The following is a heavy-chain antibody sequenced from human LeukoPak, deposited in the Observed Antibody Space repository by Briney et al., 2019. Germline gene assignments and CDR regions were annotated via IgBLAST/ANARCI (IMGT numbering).Heavy chain of an antibody. CDR3: ARERWARLLGAFDI. CDR2: IYTSGST. D-gene: IGHD3-16*01. Sequence: PSETLSLTCTVSGGSISSGSYYWSWIRQPAGKGLEWIGRIYTSGSTNYNPSLKSRVTISVDTSKNQFSLKLSSVTAADTAVYYCARERWARLLGAFDIWGQGTMVTVSS. J-gene: IGHJ3*02. V-gene: IGHV4-61*02. CDR1: GGSISSGSYY.